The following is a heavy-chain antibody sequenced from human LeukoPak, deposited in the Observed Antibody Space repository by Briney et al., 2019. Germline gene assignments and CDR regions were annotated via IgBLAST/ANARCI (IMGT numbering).Heavy chain of an antibody. V-gene: IGHV3-9*01. CDR3: AKSEIQLWLRGYFDY. CDR2: ISWNSGSI. CDR1: GFTFEDYA. Sequence: PGGSLRLSCAASGFTFEDYAMHWVRQAPGKGLEWVSGISWNSGSIGYADSVKGRFTISRDNAKNSLYLQMNSLRAEDTALYYCAKSEIQLWLRGYFDYWGQGTLVTVSS. D-gene: IGHD5-18*01. J-gene: IGHJ4*02.